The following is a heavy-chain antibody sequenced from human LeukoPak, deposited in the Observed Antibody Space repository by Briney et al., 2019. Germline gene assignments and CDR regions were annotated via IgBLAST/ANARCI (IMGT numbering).Heavy chain of an antibody. J-gene: IGHJ3*02. CDR3: ARECEGTAMVHADAFDI. CDR1: GGSISSSSYY. Sequence: PSETLSLTCTVSGGSISSSSYYWGWIRQPPGKGLEWIGSIYYSGSTYYNPSLKSRVTISVDTSKNQFSLKLSSVTAADTAVYYCARECEGTAMVHADAFDIWGQGTMVTVSS. CDR2: IYYSGST. V-gene: IGHV4-39*07. D-gene: IGHD5-18*01.